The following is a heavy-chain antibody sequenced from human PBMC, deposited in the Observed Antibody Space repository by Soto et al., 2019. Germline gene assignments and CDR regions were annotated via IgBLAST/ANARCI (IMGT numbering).Heavy chain of an antibody. D-gene: IGHD3-9*01. CDR2: IYYSGST. Sequence: PSETLSLTCTVSGGSISSGVYYWIWIRQHPGKVLEWIGYIYYSGSTYYNPSLKSRVTISVDTSKNQFSLKLSSVTAADTAVYYCARAPIYYYYYYGMDVWGQGTTVTVSS. CDR3: ARAPIYYYYYYGMDV. V-gene: IGHV4-31*03. J-gene: IGHJ6*02. CDR1: GGSISSGVYY.